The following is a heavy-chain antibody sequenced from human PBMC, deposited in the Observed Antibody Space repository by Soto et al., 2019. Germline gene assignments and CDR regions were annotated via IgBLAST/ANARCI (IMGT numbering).Heavy chain of an antibody. V-gene: IGHV3-23*05. Sequence: GGSLRLSCAASGYIFSDYAVSWVRQAPGKGLEWVSTIEKSSLSIFYADSIKGRFTVSRDNSKSTVYLQMTSLRAEDTAFYYCAKAHGTSVSGWHFDDWGQGTLVTVAS. J-gene: IGHJ4*02. CDR3: AKAHGTSVSGWHFDD. CDR1: GYIFSDYA. CDR2: IEKSSLSI. D-gene: IGHD6-19*01.